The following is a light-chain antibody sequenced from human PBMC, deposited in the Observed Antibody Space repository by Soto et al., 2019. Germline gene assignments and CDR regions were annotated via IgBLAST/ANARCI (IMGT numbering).Light chain of an antibody. V-gene: IGLV7-43*01. Sequence: QAVVTQEPSLTVSPGGTVTLTCASSSGAVTSGHYPNWFQQRPGQTPTPLIYKASNKHSWTPSRFSGSLLGGNAALTLSGVQPEDEAYYYCLLFSGTGWVFGGRTQLTVL. CDR2: KAS. CDR3: LLFSGTGWV. J-gene: IGLJ3*02. CDR1: SGAVTSGHY.